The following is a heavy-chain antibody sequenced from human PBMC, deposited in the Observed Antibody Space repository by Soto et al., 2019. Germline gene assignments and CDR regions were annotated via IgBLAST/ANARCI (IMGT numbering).Heavy chain of an antibody. CDR3: AGQVNTAYTYNY. V-gene: IGHV4-4*02. D-gene: IGHD5-18*01. J-gene: IGHJ4*02. Sequence: QVQLQESGPGLVKPSGTLSLTCTVSGGSITSNDWWSWVRQPPGKGLDWIAEIHHSGRTNYNPSLKSRVTISVDKSKSQFSLNLSSVTAADTAVYYCAGQVNTAYTYNYWGQGTLVTVSS. CDR2: IHHSGRT. CDR1: GGSITSNDW.